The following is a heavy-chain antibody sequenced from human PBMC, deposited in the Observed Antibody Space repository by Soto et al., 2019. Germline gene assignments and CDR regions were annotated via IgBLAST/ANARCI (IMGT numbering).Heavy chain of an antibody. CDR1: GGTFSSYA. J-gene: IGHJ6*02. D-gene: IGHD6-13*01. CDR2: IIPIFGTA. Sequence: AASVKVSCKASGGTFSSYAISWVRQAPGQGLEWMGGIIPIFGTANYAQKFQGRVTITADESTSTAYMELSSLRSEDTAVYYCARDRVPPRTFYSSSWYGNYYGMDVWGQGTTVTVSS. V-gene: IGHV1-69*13. CDR3: ARDRVPPRTFYSSSWYGNYYGMDV.